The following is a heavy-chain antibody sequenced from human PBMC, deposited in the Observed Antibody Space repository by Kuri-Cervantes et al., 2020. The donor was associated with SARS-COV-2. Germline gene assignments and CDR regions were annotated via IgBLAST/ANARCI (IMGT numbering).Heavy chain of an antibody. D-gene: IGHD1-1*01. CDR3: ARDSGDWNPDGLDL. CDR2: LNPDTGNT. Sequence: ASVKVSCKASGYTFTSYGISWVRQAPGQGLEWMGWLNPDTGNTGSAKKFQGRVTMTTDTSINTAYMEVSSLSFEDTAIYYCARDSGDWNPDGLDLWGQGTLVTVSS. J-gene: IGHJ3*01. V-gene: IGHV1-8*02. CDR1: GYTFTSYG.